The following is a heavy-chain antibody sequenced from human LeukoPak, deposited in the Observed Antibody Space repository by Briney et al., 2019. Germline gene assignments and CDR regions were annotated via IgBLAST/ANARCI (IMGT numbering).Heavy chain of an antibody. J-gene: IGHJ4*02. CDR1: GYTFTTYG. D-gene: IGHD2-15*01. Sequence: ASVKVSCKASGYTFTTYGISWVRQAPGQGLEWVGWISGFNGNTNYAQNFHDRVTMTTDTSTTTAYMELRNLRSDDTAVYYCARVEYCNVGNCYLRPGAYWGQGTLVTVSS. CDR3: ARVEYCNVGNCYLRPGAY. CDR2: ISGFNGNT. V-gene: IGHV1-18*01.